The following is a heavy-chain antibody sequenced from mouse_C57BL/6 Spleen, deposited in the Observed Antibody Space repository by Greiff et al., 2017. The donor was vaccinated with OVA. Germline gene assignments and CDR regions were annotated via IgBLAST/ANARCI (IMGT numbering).Heavy chain of an antibody. D-gene: IGHD1-1*01. CDR2: ISGGGGNT. J-gene: IGHJ1*03. Sequence: EVKLVESGGGLVKPGGSLKLSCAASGFTFSSYTMSWVRQTPEKRLEWVATISGGGGNTYYPDSVKGRFTISRDNAKNTVYLQMSRLRSEDTALYYCARHPHGSDWYFDVWGTGTTVTVSS. CDR1: GFTFSSYT. CDR3: ARHPHGSDWYFDV. V-gene: IGHV5-9*01.